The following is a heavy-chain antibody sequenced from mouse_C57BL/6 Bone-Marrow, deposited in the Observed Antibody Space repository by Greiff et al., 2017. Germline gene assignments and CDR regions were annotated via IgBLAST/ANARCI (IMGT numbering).Heavy chain of an antibody. J-gene: IGHJ4*01. CDR3: ARRPSNWPGAMDY. D-gene: IGHD4-1*01. Sequence: QVHVKQPGAELVQPGASVKMSCKASGYTFTSYWITWVKQRPGQGLEWIGDIYPGSGSTNYNEKFKSKATLTVDTSSSTAYMQLSSLTSEDSAVYYCARRPSNWPGAMDYWGQGTSVTVSS. V-gene: IGHV1-55*01. CDR2: IYPGSGST. CDR1: GYTFTSYW.